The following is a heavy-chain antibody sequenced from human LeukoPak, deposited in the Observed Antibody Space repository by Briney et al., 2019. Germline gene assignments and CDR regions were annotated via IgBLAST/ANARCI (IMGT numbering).Heavy chain of an antibody. J-gene: IGHJ5*02. D-gene: IGHD3-10*01. CDR1: VGSISSSSSY. V-gene: IGHV4-39*01. CDR2: IDYIGST. Sequence: PSETLSLTCTVSVGSISSSSSYWGWIRQPPGKGLEWIATIDYIGSTNYNPSLQTRVTISLDTSRNQFSLRLTSVTAADTAVYYCAKSGHSYYYFPGDFSWGQGTLVAVSS. CDR3: AKSGHSYYYFPGDFS.